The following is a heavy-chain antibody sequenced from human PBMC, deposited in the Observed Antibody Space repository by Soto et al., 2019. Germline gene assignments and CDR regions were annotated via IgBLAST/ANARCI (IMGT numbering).Heavy chain of an antibody. J-gene: IGHJ3*01. D-gene: IGHD5-18*01. Sequence: QVQLVQSGAELKKPGASVNISCTASGFTFSDNLINWVRQVPGQGLEWMGWLNPDTGNTRYSETFQGRGTMSRHPSASIAYLELSGLANEDTALYFCARDIQSVGPRANDAFDAWGQGTMITVSS. CDR1: GFTFSDNL. CDR3: ARDIQSVGPRANDAFDA. V-gene: IGHV1-3*01. CDR2: LNPDTGNT.